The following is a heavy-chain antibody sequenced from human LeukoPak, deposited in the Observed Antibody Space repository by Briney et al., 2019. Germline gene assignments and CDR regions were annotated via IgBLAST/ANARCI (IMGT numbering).Heavy chain of an antibody. V-gene: IGHV3-30*18. CDR2: ISYDGSNK. D-gene: IGHD3-3*01. CDR1: GFTFSSYG. Sequence: GWSLRLSCAASGFTFSSYGMHWVRQALGKGLEWVAVISYDGSNKYYADSVKGRFTISRDNSKNTLYLQMNSLRAEDTAVYYCAKGGGYDFWSGLGYYYYYMDVWGKGTTVTVSS. J-gene: IGHJ6*03. CDR3: AKGGGYDFWSGLGYYYYYMDV.